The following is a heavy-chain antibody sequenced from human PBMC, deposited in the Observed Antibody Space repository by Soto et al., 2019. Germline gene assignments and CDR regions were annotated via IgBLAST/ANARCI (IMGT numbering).Heavy chain of an antibody. V-gene: IGHV4-4*07. Sequence: ETLSLTCTVSGGSMSSYYWTWIRQPAGKGLEWIGRVYSSGGTHYNPSLKSRVTISLDTSKNQFSLRLISVTDADTAVYYCARGQRFSDWFDPWGQGTLVTSPQ. CDR1: GGSMSSYY. CDR3: ARGQRFSDWFDP. D-gene: IGHD3-3*01. J-gene: IGHJ5*02. CDR2: VYSSGGT.